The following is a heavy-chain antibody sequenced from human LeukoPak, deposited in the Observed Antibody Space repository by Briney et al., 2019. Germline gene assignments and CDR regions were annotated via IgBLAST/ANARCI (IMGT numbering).Heavy chain of an antibody. CDR2: ISGSGDST. J-gene: IGHJ4*02. Sequence: PGGSLRLSCAASGFTFSSYAMSWVRQAPGKGLEWVSTISGSGDSTYYADSVKGRFTISRDNSKNTLYLQMNSLRVEDTAVYYCASHSSSWGPSYFDFWGQGTLVTVSS. V-gene: IGHV3-23*01. CDR1: GFTFSSYA. D-gene: IGHD6-13*01. CDR3: ASHSSSWGPSYFDF.